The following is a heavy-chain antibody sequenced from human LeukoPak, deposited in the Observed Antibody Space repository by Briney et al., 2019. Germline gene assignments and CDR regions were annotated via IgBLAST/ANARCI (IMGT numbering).Heavy chain of an antibody. V-gene: IGHV3-33*01. CDR1: GFTFSSYA. J-gene: IGHJ4*02. Sequence: GGSLRLSCTAPGFTFSSYAIHWIRQAPGKGLEWVALVWHDGSNKYYADSVKGRSTISRDNSKNTVYLQMNSLRAEDTAVYCARELFGSGSCPDYWGQGTLVTVSS. CDR3: ARELFGSGSCPDY. CDR2: VWHDGSNK. D-gene: IGHD3-10*01.